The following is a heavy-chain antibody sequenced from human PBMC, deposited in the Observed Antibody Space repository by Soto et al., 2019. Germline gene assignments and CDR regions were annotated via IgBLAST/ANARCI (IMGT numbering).Heavy chain of an antibody. CDR3: AKDPRYCSGGSCLA. J-gene: IGHJ5*02. V-gene: IGHV3-23*01. CDR2: ISGSGGST. CDR1: GFTFSSYA. D-gene: IGHD2-15*01. Sequence: GGSLRLSCAASGFTFSSYAMSWVRQAPGKGLEWVSAISGSGGSTYYADSVKGRFTISRDNSKNTLYLQMNSLRAEDTAVYYCAKDPRYCSGGSCLAWGQGTLVTVSS.